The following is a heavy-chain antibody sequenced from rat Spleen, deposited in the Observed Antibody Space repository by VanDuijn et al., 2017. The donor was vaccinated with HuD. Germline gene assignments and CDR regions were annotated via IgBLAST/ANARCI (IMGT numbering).Heavy chain of an antibody. V-gene: IGHV5-22*01. CDR2: ISYEGSST. CDR1: GFTFSDYD. CDR3: ARPDSAIYVMDA. Sequence: EVQLVKSGGGLVQPGRSLKLSCSVSGFTFSDYDMAWVRQAPTKGLEWVASISYEGSSTYYGDSVKGRFTISRDNAKSTLYLQMNSLRSEDTATYYCARPDSAIYVMDAWGQGASVTVSS. D-gene: IGHD4-3*01. J-gene: IGHJ4*01.